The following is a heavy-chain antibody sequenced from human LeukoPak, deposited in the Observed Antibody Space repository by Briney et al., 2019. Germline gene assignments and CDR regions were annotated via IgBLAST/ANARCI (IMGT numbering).Heavy chain of an antibody. CDR3: ASASESFDY. Sequence: GASVKVSCKASGGTFSSYAISWVRQAPGQGLEWMGRIIPIFGIANYAQKFQGRVTITADKPTSTAYMELSSLRSEDTAVYYCASASESFDYWGQGTLVTVSS. CDR1: GGTFSSYA. V-gene: IGHV1-69*04. CDR2: IIPIFGIA. J-gene: IGHJ4*02.